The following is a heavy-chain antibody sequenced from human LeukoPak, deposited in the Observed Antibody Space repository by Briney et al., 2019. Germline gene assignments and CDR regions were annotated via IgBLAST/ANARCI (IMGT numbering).Heavy chain of an antibody. CDR1: GYTFTGYY. CDR2: INPNSGGT. CDR3: ARSGKRIAAAGPDWFDP. D-gene: IGHD6-13*01. V-gene: IGHV1-2*04. Sequence: GVSVKVSCKASGYTFTGYYMHWVRQAPGQGLEWMGWINPNSGGTNYAQKFQGWVTMTRDTSISTACMELSRLRSDDTAVYYCARSGKRIAAAGPDWFDPWGQGTLVTVSS. J-gene: IGHJ5*02.